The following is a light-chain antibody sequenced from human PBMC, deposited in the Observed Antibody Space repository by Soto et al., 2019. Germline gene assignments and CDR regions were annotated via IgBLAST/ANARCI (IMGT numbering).Light chain of an antibody. CDR2: DTF. J-gene: IGKJ5*01. V-gene: IGKV3-11*01. Sequence: IILTQSPATLPLSPGDCATLSCRVRQRFNSYLSWYQQKPGQAPRPVIYDTFNQATDTPARFSGSGSGTDVTLTISSLEPEDFAVYYCQQYSNWPPTFGQGTRLESK. CDR3: QQYSNWPPT. CDR1: QRFNSY.